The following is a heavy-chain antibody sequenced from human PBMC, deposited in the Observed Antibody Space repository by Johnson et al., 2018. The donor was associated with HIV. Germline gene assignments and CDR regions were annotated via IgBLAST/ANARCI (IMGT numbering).Heavy chain of an antibody. Sequence: QVQLVESGGGVVQPGRSLRLSCAASGFTFSSYAMHWVRQAPGKGLEWVAVISYDGSNKYYADSGKGRLTISRDNSKNTLYLQMNSLRAEDTAVYYCAKAPSWEPFPFDIWGQGTMVTVSS. J-gene: IGHJ3*02. CDR1: GFTFSSYA. CDR2: ISYDGSNK. D-gene: IGHD1-26*01. V-gene: IGHV3-30*04. CDR3: AKAPSWEPFPFDI.